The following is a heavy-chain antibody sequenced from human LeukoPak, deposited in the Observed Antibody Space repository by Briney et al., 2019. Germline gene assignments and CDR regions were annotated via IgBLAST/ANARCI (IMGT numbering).Heavy chain of an antibody. CDR1: GGSFSGYY. D-gene: IGHD6-6*01. CDR3: ARLYTSDIKYDY. CDR2: INHSGST. J-gene: IGHJ4*02. Sequence: SETLSLTCAVYGGSFSGYYWSWIRQPPGKGLEWIGGINHSGSTNYNPSLKSRVTISVHTSKNQFSLKLSSVTAADTAVYYCARLYTSDIKYDYWGQGTLVTVSS. V-gene: IGHV4-34*01.